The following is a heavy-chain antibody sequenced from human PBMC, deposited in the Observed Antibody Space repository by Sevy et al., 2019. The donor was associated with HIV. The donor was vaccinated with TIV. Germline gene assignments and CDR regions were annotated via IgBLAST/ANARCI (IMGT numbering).Heavy chain of an antibody. D-gene: IGHD2-15*01. V-gene: IGHV3-48*03. Sequence: GGSLRLSCVASGFTFSSYEMNWVRQAPGKGLEWVSYMSSSGSTIYYADSVKGRFTISRDNAKNSLYLQMNSRRAEDTAVYYCARFWSGGSVWFAPWGQGTLVTVSS. CDR3: ARFWSGGSVWFAP. CDR2: MSSSGSTI. J-gene: IGHJ5*02. CDR1: GFTFSSYE.